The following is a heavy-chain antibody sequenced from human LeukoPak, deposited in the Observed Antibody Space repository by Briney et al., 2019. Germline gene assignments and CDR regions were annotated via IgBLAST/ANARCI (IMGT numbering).Heavy chain of an antibody. J-gene: IGHJ4*02. D-gene: IGHD1-26*01. CDR1: GYTFTSYG. V-gene: IGHV1-18*01. Sequence: EASVKVSCKASGYTFTSYGISWVRQAPGQGLEWMGWISAYNGNTNYAQKLQGRVTMTTDTSTSTAYMELRSLRSDDTAVYYCGRIIYSGTFYPENYWGQGTLVTVSS. CDR3: GRIIYSGTFYPENY. CDR2: ISAYNGNT.